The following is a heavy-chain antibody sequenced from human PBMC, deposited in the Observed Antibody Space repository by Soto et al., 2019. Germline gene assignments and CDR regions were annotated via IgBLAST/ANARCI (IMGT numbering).Heavy chain of an antibody. Sequence: SETLSLTCTVSGGSISSYYWSWIRQPPGKGLEWIGYIYYSGSTNYNPSLKSRVTISVDTSKNQFSLKLSSVTAADTAVYYCAREVSRGYGDYLTFYFDYWGQGTLVTVSS. CDR3: AREVSRGYGDYLTFYFDY. CDR1: GGSISSYY. D-gene: IGHD4-17*01. V-gene: IGHV4-59*01. CDR2: IYYSGST. J-gene: IGHJ4*02.